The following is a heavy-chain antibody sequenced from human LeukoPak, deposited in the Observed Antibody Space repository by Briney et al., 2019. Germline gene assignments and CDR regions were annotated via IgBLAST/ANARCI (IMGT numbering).Heavy chain of an antibody. V-gene: IGHV4-61*02. CDR1: GVSISSSGYY. J-gene: IGHJ4*02. CDR2: IYIDGIT. CDR3: ARFVFSSLRHDY. Sequence: PSETLSLTCNVSGVSISSSGYYWTWIRQPAGKGLEWIGRIYIDGITDYSPSLKSRLTISLDTSKSQFSMKLSSVTAADTAVYYCARFVFSSLRHDYWGQGIRVTFSS. D-gene: IGHD2-21*01.